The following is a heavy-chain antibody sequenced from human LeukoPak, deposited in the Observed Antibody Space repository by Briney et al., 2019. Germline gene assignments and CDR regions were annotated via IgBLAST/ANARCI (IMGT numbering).Heavy chain of an antibody. CDR1: GFTFSSYS. J-gene: IGHJ3*02. V-gene: IGHV3-21*01. D-gene: IGHD3-3*01. CDR3: AREFTIFGVVIQRYDAFDI. Sequence: GGSLGLSCAASGFTFSSYSMNWVRQAPGKGLEWVSSISSSSSYIYYADSVKGRFTISRDNAKNSLYLKMNSLRAEDTAVYYCAREFTIFGVVIQRYDAFDIWGQGTMVTVSS. CDR2: ISSSSSYI.